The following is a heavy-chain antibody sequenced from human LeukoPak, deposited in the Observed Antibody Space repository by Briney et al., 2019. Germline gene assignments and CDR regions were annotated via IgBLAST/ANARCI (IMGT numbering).Heavy chain of an antibody. CDR2: ISSSGSTI. Sequence: PGGSLRLSCAASGFTFSSYEMNWVRQAPGKGLEWVSYISSSGSTIYYADSVKGRFTISRDNAKNSLYLQMNSLRAEDTAVYYCARDQTAMANSRAFDIWGQGTTVTVSS. CDR1: GFTFSSYE. D-gene: IGHD5-24*01. CDR3: ARDQTAMANSRAFDI. J-gene: IGHJ3*02. V-gene: IGHV3-48*03.